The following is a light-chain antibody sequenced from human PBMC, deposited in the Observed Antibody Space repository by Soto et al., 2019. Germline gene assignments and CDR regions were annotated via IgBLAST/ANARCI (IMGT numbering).Light chain of an antibody. Sequence: QSALTQPRSVSGSPGQSVTISCTGSSRDIGSYNFVSWFQQDPGKAPKLIIYDVTKRPSGVPDRFSASKSGNTASLTISGLQAEDEADYYCCSYAGASSPLLFGGGTKVTVL. V-gene: IGLV2-11*01. CDR3: CSYAGASSPLL. CDR1: SRDIGSYNF. CDR2: DVT. J-gene: IGLJ3*02.